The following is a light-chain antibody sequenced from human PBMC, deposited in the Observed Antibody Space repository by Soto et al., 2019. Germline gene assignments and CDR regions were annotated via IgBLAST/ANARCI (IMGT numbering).Light chain of an antibody. CDR1: RDISRW. Sequence: DFQMTQSPSSVSASVGDRVTITCRASRDISRWLAWYQQKPGKAPKLLIYAASNLQSGVPSRFSGSGSGTDFTLTISSLQPEDFAIYYCQQANSFPPGTFGQGTRLEIK. CDR2: AAS. V-gene: IGKV1-12*01. J-gene: IGKJ5*01. CDR3: QQANSFPPGT.